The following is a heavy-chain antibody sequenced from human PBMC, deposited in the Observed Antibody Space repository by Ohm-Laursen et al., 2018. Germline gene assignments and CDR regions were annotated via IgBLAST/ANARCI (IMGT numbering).Heavy chain of an antibody. CDR1: GFTFTNAC. J-gene: IGHJ4*02. D-gene: IGHD2-21*01. CDR2: IRSKAYGGTT. V-gene: IGHV3-49*04. Sequence: SLRLSCAASGFTFTNACMSWVRQAPGKGLEWVGFIRSKAYGGTTEYAASVKGRFTISRDDSKSIAYLQMNSLKTEDTAVYYCTRLAKWGQGTLVTVSS. CDR3: TRLAK.